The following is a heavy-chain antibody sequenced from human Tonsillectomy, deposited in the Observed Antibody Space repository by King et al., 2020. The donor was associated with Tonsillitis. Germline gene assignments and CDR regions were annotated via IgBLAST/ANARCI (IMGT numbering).Heavy chain of an antibody. J-gene: IGHJ5*02. CDR3: TRSQAGSNWFDP. CDR2: IDWDDDK. Sequence: VTLKESGPALLKPTQTLTLTCTFSGFSLSTDEMRVSWVLQPPGKALEWLARIDWDDDKFYSTSLKTRLTISRDTSKNQVVLGMTNMDPGDTATYYCTRSQAGSNWFDPWGRGTLVTVSS. V-gene: IGHV2-70*04. CDR1: GFSLSTDEMR.